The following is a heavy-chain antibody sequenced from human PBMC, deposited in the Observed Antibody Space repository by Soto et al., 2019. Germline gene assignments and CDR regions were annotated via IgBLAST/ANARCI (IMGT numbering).Heavy chain of an antibody. CDR2: INPSGGST. CDR3: ASGKEWLRFEVDYYYYGMDV. D-gene: IGHD5-12*01. Sequence: GASVKVSCKASGYTFTSYYMHWVRQAPGQGLEWMGIINPSGGSTSYAQKFQGRVTMTGDTSTSTVYMELSSLRSEDTAVYYCASGKEWLRFEVDYYYYGMDVWGQGTTVTVSS. CDR1: GYTFTSYY. V-gene: IGHV1-46*01. J-gene: IGHJ6*02.